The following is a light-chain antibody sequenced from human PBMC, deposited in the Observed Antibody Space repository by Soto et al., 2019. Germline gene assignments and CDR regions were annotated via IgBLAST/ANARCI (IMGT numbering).Light chain of an antibody. Sequence: EIVLTQSPATLSSFPGYRFTLSCRASQYINTRLAWYQHRPGQAPRLLIYQTSIRAAGIPARFSGSESGTDFTLTISRLEPEDFAVYYCQQFQSSITFGQGTRLEIK. V-gene: IGKV3D-11*03. CDR3: QQFQSSIT. J-gene: IGKJ5*01. CDR1: QYINTR. CDR2: QTS.